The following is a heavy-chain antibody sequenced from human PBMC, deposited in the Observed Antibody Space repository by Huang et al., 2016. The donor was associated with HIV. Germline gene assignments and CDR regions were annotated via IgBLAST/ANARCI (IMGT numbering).Heavy chain of an antibody. Sequence: EVQLVESGGGLVQPGGSLRLSCAASGFSISSYWLHWVRQAPGKGLVWVSRIKSDGSRTSYADSVKGRFTISRDNAKNTLYLQMNSLRAEDTAVYYCARDPRIQSWLNFFDYWGQGTLVSVSS. CDR2: IKSDGSRT. CDR3: ARDPRIQSWLNFFDY. D-gene: IGHD3-22*01. CDR1: GFSISSYW. J-gene: IGHJ4*02. V-gene: IGHV3-74*01.